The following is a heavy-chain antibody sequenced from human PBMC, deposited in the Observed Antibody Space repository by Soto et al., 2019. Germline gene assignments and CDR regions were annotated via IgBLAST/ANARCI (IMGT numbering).Heavy chain of an antibody. CDR2: IWFDGSDK. J-gene: IGHJ3*02. Sequence: GGSLRLSCAASGFTFSNYGMHWVRQAPGKGLEWVALIWFDGSDKYYADSVKGRFTMSRDNSKNTVYLQMNSLRAEDTAMYYCARLYCSSPSCYSVGAFEIRGQGTMVTVS. CDR3: ARLYCSSPSCYSVGAFEI. V-gene: IGHV3-33*01. D-gene: IGHD2-2*01. CDR1: GFTFSNYG.